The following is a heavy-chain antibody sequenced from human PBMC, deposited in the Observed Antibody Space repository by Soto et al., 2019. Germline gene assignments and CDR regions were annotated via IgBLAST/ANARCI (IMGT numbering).Heavy chain of an antibody. V-gene: IGHV1-24*01. CDR3: AIMGGTMVLSPRDAFXI. D-gene: IGHD3-10*01. Sequence: ASVKVSCKVSGYTLTELSMHWVRQAPGKGLEWMGGFDPEDGETIYAQKFQGRVTMTEDTSTDTAYMELSSLRSEDTAVYYCAIMGGTMVLSPRDAFXIWGQGTMVTVSS. CDR1: GYTLTELS. J-gene: IGHJ3*02. CDR2: FDPEDGET.